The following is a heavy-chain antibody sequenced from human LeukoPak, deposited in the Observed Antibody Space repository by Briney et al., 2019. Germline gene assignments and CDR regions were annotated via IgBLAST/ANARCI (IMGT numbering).Heavy chain of an antibody. Sequence: PGGSLRLSCAVSGFVFSDAWMSWVRQAPGKGLEWVGRIKSKTNGGTTDYAAPVKGRFSISRDDSRNTLFLRMYSLRTEDTGVYYCSTMSAIFGVVIPDYWGQGTLVSVSP. CDR2: IKSKTNGGTT. V-gene: IGHV3-15*01. CDR3: STMSAIFGVVIPDY. J-gene: IGHJ4*02. D-gene: IGHD3-3*01. CDR1: GFVFSDAW.